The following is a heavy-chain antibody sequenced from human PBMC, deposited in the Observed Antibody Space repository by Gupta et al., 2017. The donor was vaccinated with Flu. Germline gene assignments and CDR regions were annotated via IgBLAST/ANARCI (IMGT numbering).Heavy chain of an antibody. J-gene: IGHJ4*02. D-gene: IGHD3-10*01. CDR2: IYSGGST. Sequence: EVQLVESGGGLVQPGGSLSLSCAASGFTVSSKSMSWVRPAPGKGLEWVSVIYSGGSTYYADSVKGRFTISRDNSKNTLYLQMNSLRAEDTAVYYCARAPLYYYGSGSYYAFDYWGQGTLVTVSS. CDR1: GFTVSSKS. CDR3: ARAPLYYYGSGSYYAFDY. V-gene: IGHV3-66*02.